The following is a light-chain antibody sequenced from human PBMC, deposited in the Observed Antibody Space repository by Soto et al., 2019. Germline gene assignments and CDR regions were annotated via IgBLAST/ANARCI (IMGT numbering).Light chain of an antibody. CDR1: QSISNS. Sequence: DIQMTQSPSTLSASVGDRVTITCRASQSISNSLAWYQQKAGKAPNLLIYKASSLESGFPSRFSGSGSGTEFTLTISSLQPDDVATYYCRQYVSYPVTFGGGTKVEMK. CDR2: KAS. CDR3: RQYVSYPVT. V-gene: IGKV1-5*03. J-gene: IGKJ4*01.